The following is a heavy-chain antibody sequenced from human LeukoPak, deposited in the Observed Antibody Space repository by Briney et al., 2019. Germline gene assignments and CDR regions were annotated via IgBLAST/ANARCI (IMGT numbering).Heavy chain of an antibody. CDR1: GGSISSGSYY. J-gene: IGHJ6*03. D-gene: IGHD5-12*01. Sequence: SETLSLTCTVSGGSISSGSYYWSWIRQPAGKGLGWIGRIYTSGGTNYNPSLKSRVTISLDTSKNQFSLKLSSVTAADTAVYYCARGRGYSGYFGYYYMDVWGKGTTVTISS. CDR2: IYTSGGT. V-gene: IGHV4-61*02. CDR3: ARGRGYSGYFGYYYMDV.